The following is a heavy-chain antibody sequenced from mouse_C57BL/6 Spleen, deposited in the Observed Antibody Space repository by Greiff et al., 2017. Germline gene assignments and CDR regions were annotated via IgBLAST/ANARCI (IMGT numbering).Heavy chain of an antibody. CDR3: ARAVVDYYAMDY. J-gene: IGHJ4*01. D-gene: IGHD1-1*01. Sequence: EVKLVQSGGGLVKPGGSLKLSCAASGFTFSDYGMHWVRQAPEQGLEWVAYISSGSSTTYYADTVKGRFTISRDNAKNTLFLQMTSLRSEDTAMYYCARAVVDYYAMDYWGQGTSITVSS. CDR1: GFTFSDYG. V-gene: IGHV5-17*01. CDR2: ISSGSSTT.